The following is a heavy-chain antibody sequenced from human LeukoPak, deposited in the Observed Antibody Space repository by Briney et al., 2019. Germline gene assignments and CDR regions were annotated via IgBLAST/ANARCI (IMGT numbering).Heavy chain of an antibody. J-gene: IGHJ6*03. CDR1: GYTFTGYY. CDR2: INPNSGGT. Sequence: ASVKVSCKASGYTFTGYYMHWVRQAPGQGLEWMGWINPNSGGTNYAQKFQGRVTMTRDTSISTAYMELSRLRSDDTAVYYCARAGQPLLLYYYYMDVWGKGTTVTISS. D-gene: IGHD2-2*01. V-gene: IGHV1-2*02. CDR3: ARAGQPLLLYYYYMDV.